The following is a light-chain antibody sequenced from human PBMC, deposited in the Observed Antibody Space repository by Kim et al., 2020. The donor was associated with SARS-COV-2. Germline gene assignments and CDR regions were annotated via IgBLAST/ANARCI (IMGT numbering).Light chain of an antibody. Sequence: QSVLAQPPSVSGPPGQRVTISCSGGTSNIGTTTVNWYHQLPGTAPRLLIYYNDRRPSGVPDRFSGSRSGTSASLAISGLQSEDEGDYYCATWDDSLEGRVFGGGTKVTVL. CDR2: YND. CDR1: TSNIGTTT. V-gene: IGLV1-44*01. CDR3: ATWDDSLEGRV. J-gene: IGLJ2*01.